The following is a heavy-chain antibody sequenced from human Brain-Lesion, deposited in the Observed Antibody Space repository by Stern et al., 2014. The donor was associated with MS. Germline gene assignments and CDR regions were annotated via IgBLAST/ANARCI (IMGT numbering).Heavy chain of an antibody. CDR2: INGVDDKT. CDR1: GYTFIRYA. D-gene: IGHD3-22*01. Sequence: QVQLVQSGAEVKKPGVSVKVSCKASGYTFIRYAMQWVRQAPGQRLEWMGRINGVDDKTKYSHKFQGRVTITRDTSANTVYMELSSLRSEDTAVYYCARDDHRDSSGHYAPFDYWGQGTRVTVSS. J-gene: IGHJ4*02. CDR3: ARDDHRDSSGHYAPFDY. V-gene: IGHV1-3*01.